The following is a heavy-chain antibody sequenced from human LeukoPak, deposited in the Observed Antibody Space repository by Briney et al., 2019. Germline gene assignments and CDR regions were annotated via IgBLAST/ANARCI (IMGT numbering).Heavy chain of an antibody. CDR2: IYTSGST. CDR3: ARTAAPQYCSSTSCYPYYYYMDV. Sequence: PSETLSLTCTVSGGSISSGSYYWSWIRQPAGKGLEWIGRIYTSGSTNYNPSLKSRVTISVDTSKNQFSLKLSSVTAADTAVYYCARTAAPQYCSSTSCYPYYYYMDVWGKGTTVTVSS. J-gene: IGHJ6*03. CDR1: GGSISSGSYY. V-gene: IGHV4-61*02. D-gene: IGHD2-2*01.